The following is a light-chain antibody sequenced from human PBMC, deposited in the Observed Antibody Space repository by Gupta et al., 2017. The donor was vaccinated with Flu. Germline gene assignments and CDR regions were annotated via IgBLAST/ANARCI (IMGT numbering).Light chain of an antibody. CDR2: EVS. V-gene: IGLV2-14*01. CDR1: SSDVGGYNY. CDR3: SAYTSSSSV. J-gene: IGLJ3*02. Sequence: QSITISCTGTSSDVGGYNYVSWYQQHPGKDPKLMIYEVSNRPSGVSNRFSGSKSGNTASLTISGLQAEDEADYYCSAYTSSSSVFGGGTKLTVL.